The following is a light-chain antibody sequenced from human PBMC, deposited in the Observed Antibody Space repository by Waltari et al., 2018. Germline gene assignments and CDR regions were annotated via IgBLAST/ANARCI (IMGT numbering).Light chain of an antibody. CDR1: SSDVGPYRY. CDR3: CSYAGDAVYM. Sequence: QSALTQPRSVSGSPGQSVTISCTGTSSDVGPYRYVSCYQHHQGKAPKVMVFYVCRRPYGVPDRFSGSKAGNTASLTISGLQAEDEADYYCCSYAGDAVYMFGGGTKVTVL. CDR2: YVC. V-gene: IGLV2-11*01. J-gene: IGLJ3*02.